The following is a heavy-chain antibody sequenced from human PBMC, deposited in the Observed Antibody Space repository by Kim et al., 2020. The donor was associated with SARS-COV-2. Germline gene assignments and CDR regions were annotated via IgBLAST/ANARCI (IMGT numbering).Heavy chain of an antibody. D-gene: IGHD4-4*01. CDR1: GGSISSGGYS. CDR2: IYHSGST. V-gene: IGHV4-30-2*01. CDR3: ARGGIYSNYRRPTLRFDY. J-gene: IGHJ4*02. Sequence: SETLSLTCAVSGGSISSGGYSWSWIRQPPGKGLEWIGYIYHSGSTYYNPSLKSRVTISVDRSKNQFSLKLSSVTAADTAVYYCARGGIYSNYRRPTLRFDYWGQGTLVTVSS.